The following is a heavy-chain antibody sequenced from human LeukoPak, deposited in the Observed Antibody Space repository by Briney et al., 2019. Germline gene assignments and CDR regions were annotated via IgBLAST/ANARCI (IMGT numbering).Heavy chain of an antibody. CDR1: GGSISSSSYY. V-gene: IGHV4-39*01. J-gene: IGHJ4*02. D-gene: IGHD5-24*01. CDR2: IYYSGTT. Sequence: TSETLSLTCTVSGGSISSSSYYWGWIRQPPGKGLEWIGSIYYSGTTYCNPSLKSRVTISGDTSKNQFSLKLSSLPAADTAVYYCASAPTRATGYFDYWGQGTLVTVSS. CDR3: ASAPTRATGYFDY.